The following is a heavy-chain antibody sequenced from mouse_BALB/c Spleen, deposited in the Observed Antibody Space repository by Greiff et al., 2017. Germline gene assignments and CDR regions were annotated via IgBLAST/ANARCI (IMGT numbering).Heavy chain of an antibody. V-gene: IGHV5-12-2*01. D-gene: IGHD1-1*01. J-gene: IGHJ3*01. CDR3: ASGNYYGSSYIARFAY. CDR1: GFTFSSYT. CDR2: ISNGGGST. Sequence: DVKLVESGGGLVQPGGSLKLSCAASGFTFSSYTMSWVRQTPEKRLEWVAYISNGGGSTYYPDTVKGRFTISRDNAKNTLYLQMSSLKSEDTAMYYCASGNYYGSSYIARFAYWGQGTLVAVSA.